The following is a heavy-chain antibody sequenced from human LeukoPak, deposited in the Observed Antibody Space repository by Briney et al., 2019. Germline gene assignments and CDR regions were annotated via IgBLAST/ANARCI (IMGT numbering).Heavy chain of an antibody. V-gene: IGHV4-59*01. Sequence: SETLSLTCTVSGGSISNYYWSWIRQPPAKGLDWIGYIYYSGSTNYNPSLNSRVTMSVDTSKNQFSLKLSSVTAADTAVYYCARDRGTMVRGDHGVDYWGQGTLVTVSS. D-gene: IGHD3-10*01. CDR1: GGSISNYY. CDR3: ARDRGTMVRGDHGVDY. J-gene: IGHJ4*02. CDR2: IYYSGST.